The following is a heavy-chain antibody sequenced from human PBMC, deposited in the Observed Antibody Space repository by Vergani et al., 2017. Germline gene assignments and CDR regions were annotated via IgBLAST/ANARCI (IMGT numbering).Heavy chain of an antibody. CDR1: GFPFSSYG. Sequence: QVQLVESGGGVVQPGRSLRLSCAASGFPFSSYGMHWVRQAPGKGLDWVAVIWYDGSNNYYADSVKGRFTISRDNSKNTLYLQMNSLRAEDTAVYYCAKDWSASGSYLDYWGQGTLVTVSS. V-gene: IGHV3-33*06. CDR3: AKDWSASGSYLDY. D-gene: IGHD1-26*01. CDR2: IWYDGSNN. J-gene: IGHJ4*02.